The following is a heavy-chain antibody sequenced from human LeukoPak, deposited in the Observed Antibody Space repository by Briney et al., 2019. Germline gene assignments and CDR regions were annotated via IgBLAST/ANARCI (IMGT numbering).Heavy chain of an antibody. CDR3: AKESSLAYCGGDCFTFDY. CDR2: IRGSGGTT. Sequence: GGSLRLSCAASGFTFSRYTMTWVRQAPGKGLEWDSAIRGSGGTTYYADSVKGRFTISRDNSKNTLYLQMNSLRAEDTAVYYCAKESSLAYCGGDCFTFDYWGQGTLVTVSS. D-gene: IGHD2-21*02. J-gene: IGHJ4*02. CDR1: GFTFSRYT. V-gene: IGHV3-23*01.